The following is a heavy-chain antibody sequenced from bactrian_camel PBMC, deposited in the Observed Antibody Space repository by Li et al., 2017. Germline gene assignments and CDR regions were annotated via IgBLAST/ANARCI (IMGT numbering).Heavy chain of an antibody. Sequence: VQLVESGGGLVQPGGSLRLSCVVSGFFFSNNYTAWVRQAPGRGLEWVSSIHLTGSITYYAGSVKGRSTISRDNVKNTVYLQMNSLKSEDTALYFCTTHDGFWSLNYWGQGTQVTVS. CDR1: GFFFSNNY. CDR3: TTHDGFWSLNY. CDR2: IHLTGSIT. V-gene: IGHV3-2*01. J-gene: IGHJ4*01. D-gene: IGHD6*01.